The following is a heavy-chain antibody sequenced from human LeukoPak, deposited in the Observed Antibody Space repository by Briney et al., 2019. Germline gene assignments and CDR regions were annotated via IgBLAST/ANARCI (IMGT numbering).Heavy chain of an antibody. V-gene: IGHV3-30-3*01. CDR3: AREGRDYYGMDV. CDR1: GFTFSGYA. CDR2: ISYDGSNK. J-gene: IGHJ6*02. D-gene: IGHD1-26*01. Sequence: GGSLRLSCAASGFTFSGYAMHWVRQAPGKGLEWVAVISYDGSNKYYADSVKGRFTISRDNSKNTLYLQMNSLRAEDTAVHYCAREGRDYYGMDVWGQGTTVTVSS.